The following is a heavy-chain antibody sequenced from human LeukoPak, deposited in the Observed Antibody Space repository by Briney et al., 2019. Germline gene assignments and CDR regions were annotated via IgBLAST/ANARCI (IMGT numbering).Heavy chain of an antibody. CDR1: GFTLSTYG. D-gene: IGHD1-26*01. J-gene: IGHJ4*02. V-gene: IGHV3-30*18. Sequence: PGGSLRLSCAASGFTLSTYGMHWVRQAPGKGLEWVAVISYDGSNKYYADSVKGRFTISRDNSKNTLYLQMNSLRAGDTAVYYCAKVRGSYHNFDYWGQGTLVTVSS. CDR3: AKVRGSYHNFDY. CDR2: ISYDGSNK.